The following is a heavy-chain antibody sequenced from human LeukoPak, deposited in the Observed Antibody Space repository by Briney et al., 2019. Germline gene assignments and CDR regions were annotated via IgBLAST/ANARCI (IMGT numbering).Heavy chain of an antibody. V-gene: IGHV5-10-1*01. J-gene: IGHJ4*02. CDR1: TYSITSYW. CDR3: ARLEYFADY. D-gene: IGHD3-9*01. CDR2: IDPSDSYT. Sequence: AESLRISCKASTYSITSYWISWVRHMPGKGLEWMGRIDPSDSYTNSSPSFQGHVAISVDKSINTAHLQWSSLKASDTAMYYCARLEYFADYWGQGTLVTVSS.